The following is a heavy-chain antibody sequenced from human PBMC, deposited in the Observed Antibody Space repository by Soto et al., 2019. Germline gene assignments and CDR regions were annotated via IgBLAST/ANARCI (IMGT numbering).Heavy chain of an antibody. V-gene: IGHV4-34*01. J-gene: IGHJ4*02. Sequence: QVQLQQWGAGLLKPSETLSLTCAVYGGSFSGYYWSWIRQPPGKGLEWIGEINHSGSTNYNPSLKSRVTISVDTSKNHFSLKLRSVTAADTAVYYWARGVSIAARPFDYWGQGTLVTVSS. CDR3: ARGVSIAARPFDY. CDR1: GGSFSGYY. D-gene: IGHD6-6*01. CDR2: INHSGST.